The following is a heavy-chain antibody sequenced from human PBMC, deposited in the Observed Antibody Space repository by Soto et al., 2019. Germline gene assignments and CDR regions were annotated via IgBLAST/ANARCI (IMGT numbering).Heavy chain of an antibody. CDR1: GGAISSDY. J-gene: IGHJ4*02. Sequence: PEETLSLTCTVSGGAISSDYWSWIRQPPGKGLEWIGYIYYSGSTNYNPSLKSRVTISVDTSKNQFSLKLSSVTAADTAVYYCARHTKWLSTYYFDYWGQGTLVTVSS. CDR2: IYYSGST. V-gene: IGHV4-59*08. D-gene: IGHD3-22*01. CDR3: ARHTKWLSTYYFDY.